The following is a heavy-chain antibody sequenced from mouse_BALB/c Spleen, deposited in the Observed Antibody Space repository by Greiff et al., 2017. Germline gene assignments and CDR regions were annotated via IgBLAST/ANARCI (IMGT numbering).Heavy chain of an antibody. CDR1: GFNIKDTY. D-gene: IGHD1-1*01. CDR2: IDPANGNT. Sequence: VQLQQSGAELVKPGASVKLSCTASGFNIKDTYMHWVKQRPEQGLEWIGRIDPANGNTKYDPKFQGKATITADTSSNTAYLQLSSLTSEDTAVYYCARSGYYGGWCAYWGQGTLVTVSA. J-gene: IGHJ3*01. V-gene: IGHV14-3*02. CDR3: ARSGYYGGWCAY.